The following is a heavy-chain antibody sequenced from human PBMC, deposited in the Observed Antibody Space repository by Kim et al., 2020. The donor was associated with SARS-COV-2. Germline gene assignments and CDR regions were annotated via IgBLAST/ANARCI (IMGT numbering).Heavy chain of an antibody. CDR3: ARGRRIAVAGTRWFDP. J-gene: IGHJ5*02. CDR2: INHSGST. D-gene: IGHD6-19*01. Sequence: SETLSLTCAVYGGSFSGYYWSWIRQPPGKGLEWIGEINHSGSTNYNPSLKSGGTISVDTSKNQFSLKLSSVIAADTAVYYCARGRRIAVAGTRWFDPWGQGTLVTVSS. CDR1: GGSFSGYY. V-gene: IGHV4-34*01.